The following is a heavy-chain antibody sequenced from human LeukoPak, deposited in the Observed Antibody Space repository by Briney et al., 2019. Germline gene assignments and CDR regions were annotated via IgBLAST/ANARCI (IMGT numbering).Heavy chain of an antibody. J-gene: IGHJ4*02. Sequence: PSETLSLTCAVYGESFSDFYWSWIRQPPGKGLEWIGEINHSGSTNYNPSLKSRVTIPVDTSKSQFSLRLSSVTAADTAVYYCAMTRWSLDYWGQGTLVTVSS. CDR3: AMTRWSLDY. CDR1: GESFSDFY. CDR2: INHSGST. D-gene: IGHD6-13*01. V-gene: IGHV4-34*01.